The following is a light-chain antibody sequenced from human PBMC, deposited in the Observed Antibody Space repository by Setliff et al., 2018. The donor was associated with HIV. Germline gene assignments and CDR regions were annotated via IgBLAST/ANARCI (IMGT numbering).Light chain of an antibody. Sequence: QSALAQPASVSGYPEQSITISCTGTTSDVGGSYYVSWYQQHPGKAPKLMISNVSNRPSGVSNRFSGSKFGNTASLTISGLQAEDEADYYCSSYTSSIPLYVFGPGTKVTVL. V-gene: IGLV2-14*03. J-gene: IGLJ1*01. CDR1: TSDVGGSYY. CDR3: SSYTSSIPLYV. CDR2: NVS.